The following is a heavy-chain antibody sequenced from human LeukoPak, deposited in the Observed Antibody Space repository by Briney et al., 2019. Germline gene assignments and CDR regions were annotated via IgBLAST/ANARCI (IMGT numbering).Heavy chain of an antibody. CDR3: AKDPLWFGELLGVYY. CDR1: GSTFSSNG. D-gene: IGHD3-10*01. CDR2: ISGSGDST. V-gene: IGHV3-23*01. J-gene: IGHJ4*02. Sequence: PGGSLRLSCAASGSTFSSNGMSWVRQAPGKGLEWVSTISGSGDSTYYTDSVKGRFTISRDNSKNTLYLQMNSLRAEDTAVYYCAKDPLWFGELLGVYYWGQGTLVTVSS.